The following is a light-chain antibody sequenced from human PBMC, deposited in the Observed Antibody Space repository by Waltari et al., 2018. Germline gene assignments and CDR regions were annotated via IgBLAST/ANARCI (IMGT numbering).Light chain of an antibody. CDR2: YAS. CDR3: HQSYTLPRT. Sequence: EIVLTQSPNFQSVTPKEKVTITCRASQSIGTSIHWYQQKQDQSPKLLIQYASQSFSGVPSRFSGSGSGTDFTLTINSLEAEDAATYYCHQSYTLPRTFGQGTKVEIK. J-gene: IGKJ1*01. V-gene: IGKV6-21*01. CDR1: QSIGTS.